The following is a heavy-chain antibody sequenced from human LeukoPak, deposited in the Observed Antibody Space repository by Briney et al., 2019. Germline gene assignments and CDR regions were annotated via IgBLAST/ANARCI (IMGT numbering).Heavy chain of an antibody. J-gene: IGHJ4*02. V-gene: IGHV3-30*02. CDR1: GFTFNSYA. D-gene: IGHD5-18*01. CDR2: IRYDGSDK. CDR3: ARGYGKNYLNY. Sequence: PGGSLRLSCEASGFTFNSYAMHWVRQAPGKGPQWVAFIRYDGSDKYYADSVKGRFTISRDNSKNTLYLQLNSLIPDDMAVYYCARGYGKNYLNYWGQGTLVTVST.